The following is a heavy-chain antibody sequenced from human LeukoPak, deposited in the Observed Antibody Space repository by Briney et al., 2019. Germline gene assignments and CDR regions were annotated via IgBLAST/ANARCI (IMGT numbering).Heavy chain of an antibody. CDR3: AIRGVVIRVILVGFHKEAYYFDS. CDR2: ISDSGGRT. Sequence: TGGSLRLSCAVSGITLSNYGMSWVRQGPGKGLEWVAGISDSGGRTNYADSVKGRFTISRDNPKNTLYLQMNSLRAEDTAVYFCAIRGVVIRVILVGFHKEAYYFDSWGQGALVTVSS. V-gene: IGHV3-23*01. J-gene: IGHJ4*02. CDR1: GITLSNYG. D-gene: IGHD3-22*01.